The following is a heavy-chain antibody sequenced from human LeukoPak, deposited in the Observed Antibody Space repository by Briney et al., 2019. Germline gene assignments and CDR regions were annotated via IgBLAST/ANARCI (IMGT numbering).Heavy chain of an antibody. CDR1: GGSISSGGYS. CDR2: IYYSGST. CDR3: ARGSQLLSSRQKNAFDI. D-gene: IGHD2-2*01. Sequence: KTSQTLSLTCAVSGGSISSGGYSWSWIRQPPGKGLEWIGYIYYSGSTYYNPSLKSRVTISVDTSKNQFSLKLSSVTAADTAVYYCARGSQLLSSRQKNAFDIWGQGTMVTVSS. J-gene: IGHJ3*02. V-gene: IGHV4-31*11.